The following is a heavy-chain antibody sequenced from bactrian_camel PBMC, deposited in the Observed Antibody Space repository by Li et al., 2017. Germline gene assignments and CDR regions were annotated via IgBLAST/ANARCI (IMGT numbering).Heavy chain of an antibody. J-gene: IGHJ6*01. CDR1: GNTIGWQFDC. V-gene: IGHV3S53*01. CDR3: AAEPRQHESCVGSVVAIWAFGT. CDR2: ADVDGAK. D-gene: IGHD6*01. Sequence: QLVESGGGSVQAGGSLRLSCVATGNTIGWQFDCMAWFRQAPGKAREGVAAADVDGAKIYADSVRGRFTISRDNSKNTVYLQMNGLKPEDTAIYYCAAEPRQHESCVGSVVAIWAFGTTGQGTQVTVS.